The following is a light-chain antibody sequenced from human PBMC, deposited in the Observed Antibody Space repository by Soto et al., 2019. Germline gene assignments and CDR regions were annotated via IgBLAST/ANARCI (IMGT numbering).Light chain of an antibody. Sequence: QSVLTQPASVSASPGQSITISCTGTSSDVGGSNFVSWYQQHPGKPPKLIIYDVATRPSGVSNRFSGSKSGSTASLIISRLQTEDEADYYCVSFTSSTTYVLGSGTKVTVL. V-gene: IGLV2-14*03. CDR2: DVA. J-gene: IGLJ1*01. CDR1: SSDVGGSNF. CDR3: VSFTSSTTYV.